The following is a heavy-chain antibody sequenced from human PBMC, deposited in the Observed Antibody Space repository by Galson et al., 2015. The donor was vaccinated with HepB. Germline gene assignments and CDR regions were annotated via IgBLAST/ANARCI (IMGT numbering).Heavy chain of an antibody. CDR3: SRFDYYLCLDG. V-gene: IGHV1-46*03. J-gene: IGHJ6*02. Sequence: SVKVSCKASGYKFTNYNIHWIRQAPGQGLEWMARINPRGDDTTFSRTFRDRVTVTSETSTSTVYMEMNSLTSEDAAVYYCSRFDYYLCLDGWGQGTTVIVSS. CDR2: INPRGDDT. CDR1: GYKFTNYN. D-gene: IGHD3-10*01.